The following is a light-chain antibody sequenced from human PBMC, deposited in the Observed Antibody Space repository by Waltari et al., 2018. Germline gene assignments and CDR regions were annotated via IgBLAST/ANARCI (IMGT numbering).Light chain of an antibody. CDR1: SSDVGGYNY. V-gene: IGLV2-11*01. CDR2: DVS. J-gene: IGLJ2*01. CDR3: CSYAGSYTFVV. Sequence: QSALTQPRSVSGSPGQSVTISCTGTSSDVGGYNYVSWYQQHPGKAPKLMIYDVSTRPSGGPDRFSGSKSGNTASLTISGLQAEDEADYYCCSYAGSYTFVVFGGGTKLTVL.